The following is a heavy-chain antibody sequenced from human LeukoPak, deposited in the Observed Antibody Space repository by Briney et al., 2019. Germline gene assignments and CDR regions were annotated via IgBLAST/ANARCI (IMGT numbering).Heavy chain of an antibody. D-gene: IGHD5/OR15-5a*01. CDR1: GGSISSTSYY. J-gene: IGHJ6*03. CDR3: ARQVSDYFYYYIDV. Sequence: KTSATLSLTCTVSGGSISSTSYYWDWIRQPPGKGLEWIGSIYYGETTYYSSSLKSRVTISVNTSKNQFSLRLTSVTAADTAVYYCARQVSDYFYYYIDVWGRGTTVTVSS. V-gene: IGHV4-39*01. CDR2: IYYGETT.